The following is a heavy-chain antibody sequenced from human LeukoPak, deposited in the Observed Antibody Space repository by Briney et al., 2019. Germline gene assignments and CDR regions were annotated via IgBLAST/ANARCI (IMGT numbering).Heavy chain of an antibody. Sequence: PGGSLRLSCAASGFTFSSYSMNWVRQAPGKGLEWVSYISSSSSTIYYADSVKGRFTISRDNSKNTLYLHMNSLRAEDTAVYYCARCLNSWYLFDYWGQGTLVTVSS. CDR2: ISSSSSTI. CDR3: ARCLNSWYLFDY. J-gene: IGHJ4*02. V-gene: IGHV3-48*01. D-gene: IGHD6-13*01. CDR1: GFTFSSYS.